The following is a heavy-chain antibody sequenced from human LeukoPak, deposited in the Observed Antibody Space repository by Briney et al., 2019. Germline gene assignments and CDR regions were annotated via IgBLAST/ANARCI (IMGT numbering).Heavy chain of an antibody. CDR2: INCNSGVT. CDR1: GYTFTAYY. Sequence: ASVKVSCKASGYTFTAYYMHWVRQAPGQGLEWMGWINCNSGVTKYAQKFQDRVTMTRDTSISTAYMEVSRLTSDDPAVYYCAKTGAGYSRGWSYLYWGQGTLATVSS. J-gene: IGHJ4*02. CDR3: AKTGAGYSRGWSYLY. V-gene: IGHV1-2*02. D-gene: IGHD6-19*01.